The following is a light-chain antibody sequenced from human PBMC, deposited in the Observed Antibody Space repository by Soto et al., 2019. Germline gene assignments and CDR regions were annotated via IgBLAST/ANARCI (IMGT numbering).Light chain of an antibody. J-gene: IGKJ1*01. CDR3: QQYGSSRT. CDR2: GAS. V-gene: IGKV3-20*01. Sequence: DIVWTQSPGTLSLSPGEGAKISCRASETANSNYLTWYKHKRGQAPRLLIYGASSRATGIPDRFSGSGSGTDFTLTITRLEPEDFAIYYCQQYGSSRTFGQGTKVDIK. CDR1: ETANSNY.